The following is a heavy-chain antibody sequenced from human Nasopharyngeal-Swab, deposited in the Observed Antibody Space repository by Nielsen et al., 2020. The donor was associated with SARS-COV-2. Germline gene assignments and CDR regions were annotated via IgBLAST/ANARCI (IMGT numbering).Heavy chain of an antibody. D-gene: IGHD4-17*01. Sequence: GESLKISCAASGFTFSSYGMHWVRQAPGKGLEWVADTWYDGSNKYYADSVKGRFTISRDNSKNTLYLQMNSLRAEDTAVYYCARDRASGDSYFDYWGQGTLVTVSS. V-gene: IGHV3-33*01. CDR2: TWYDGSNK. J-gene: IGHJ4*02. CDR1: GFTFSSYG. CDR3: ARDRASGDSYFDY.